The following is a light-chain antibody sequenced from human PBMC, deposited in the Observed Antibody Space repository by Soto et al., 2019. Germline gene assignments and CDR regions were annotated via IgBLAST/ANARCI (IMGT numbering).Light chain of an antibody. V-gene: IGKV1-39*01. CDR1: QSISSY. CDR3: QQSXSTPXT. J-gene: IGKJ1*01. Sequence: DIQMTQSPSSLSASVGDRVTITCRASQSISSYLNWYQQKPGKAPKLLIYAASSLQSGVPSRFSGSGSGTDFTLTISSLQPEDFATYYCQQSXSTPXTFGQGTKVEIK. CDR2: AAS.